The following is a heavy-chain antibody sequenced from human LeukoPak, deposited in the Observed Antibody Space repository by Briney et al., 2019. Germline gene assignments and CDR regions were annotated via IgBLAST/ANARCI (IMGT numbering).Heavy chain of an antibody. CDR1: GGTFSSYA. CDR2: IIPIFGTA. V-gene: IGHV1-69*05. CDR3: ARGGYCSGGSCYSSWFDP. Sequence: ASVKVSCKASGGTFSSYAISWVRQAPGQGLEWMGGIIPIFGTANYAQKFQGRVTITTDESMSTAYMELSSLRSEDTAVYYCARGGYCSGGSCYSSWFDPWGQGTLVTVSS. D-gene: IGHD2-15*01. J-gene: IGHJ5*02.